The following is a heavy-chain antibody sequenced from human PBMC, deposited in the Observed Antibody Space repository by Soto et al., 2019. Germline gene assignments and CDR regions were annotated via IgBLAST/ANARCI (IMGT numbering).Heavy chain of an antibody. CDR1: WFTFRNHP. J-gene: IGHJ4*02. V-gene: IGHV3-30-3*01. CDR3: AREQYAAFYFEY. CDR2: ISYDVSNK. Sequence: AWALRLSCTSSWFTFRNHPMHLVVKTPFKSLEWMAVISYDVSNKYYADSGKGRFTISRDNSKNTLYLQLNSLRAEDTALYYCAREQYAAFYFEYWGQGTPVTVSS.